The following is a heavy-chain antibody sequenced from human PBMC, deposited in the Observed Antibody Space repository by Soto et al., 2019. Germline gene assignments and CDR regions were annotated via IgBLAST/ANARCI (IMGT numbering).Heavy chain of an antibody. CDR2: INPSGGST. CDR3: ARTTYGDYMDLSY. CDR1: GYTFTSYY. D-gene: IGHD4-17*01. V-gene: IGHV1-46*01. J-gene: IGHJ4*02. Sequence: QVQLVQSGAEVKKPGASVKVSCKASGYTFTSYYMHWVRQAPGQGLEWMGIINPSGGSTSYAQKFQGRDTMTRDMSTSTVYMEVSSLRSEDTAVYYCARTTYGDYMDLSYWGQGTLVTVSS.